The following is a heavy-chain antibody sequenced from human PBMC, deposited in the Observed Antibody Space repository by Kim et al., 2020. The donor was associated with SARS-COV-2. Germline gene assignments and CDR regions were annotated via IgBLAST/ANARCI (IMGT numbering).Heavy chain of an antibody. CDR2: ISGSGGST. V-gene: IGHV3-23*01. CDR3: AKAKVKYQNYYYYGMDV. CDR1: GFTFSSYA. J-gene: IGHJ6*02. Sequence: GGSLRLSCAASGFTFSSYAMSWVRQAPGKGLEWVSAISGSGGSTYYADSVQGRFTISRDNSKNTLDLQMNSLRAEDTAVYYCAKAKVKYQNYYYYGMDVWGQGTTVTVSS. D-gene: IGHD2-2*01.